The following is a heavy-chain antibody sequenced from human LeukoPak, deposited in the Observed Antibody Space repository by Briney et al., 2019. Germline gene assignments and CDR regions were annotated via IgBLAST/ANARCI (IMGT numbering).Heavy chain of an antibody. Sequence: GGSLRLSCAASGLTFSGSAMHWVRQASGKGLEWVGRTRSKANSYATAYAASVKGRFTISRDDSKNTAYLQMNSLKTEDTAVYYCTVGGGDYWGQGTLVTVSS. CDR3: TVGGGDY. CDR1: GLTFSGSA. CDR2: TRSKANSYAT. J-gene: IGHJ4*02. D-gene: IGHD1-26*01. V-gene: IGHV3-73*01.